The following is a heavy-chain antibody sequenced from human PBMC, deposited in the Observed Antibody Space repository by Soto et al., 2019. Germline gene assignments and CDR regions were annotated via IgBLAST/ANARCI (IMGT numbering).Heavy chain of an antibody. CDR2: IYWDDTK. CDR3: AHAYGGRSLY. D-gene: IGHD1-26*01. V-gene: IGHV2-5*02. J-gene: IGHJ4*02. CDR1: GFSLTTDRVG. Sequence: QITLKESGPTLVKPTQTLTLTCTFSGFSLTTDRVGVGWIRQPPGEALEWLAVIYWDDTKTYRPSLESRLTSTKDTSKKQVALTMTNMDSVDTATYYCAHAYGGRSLYWGQGTLVTVSS.